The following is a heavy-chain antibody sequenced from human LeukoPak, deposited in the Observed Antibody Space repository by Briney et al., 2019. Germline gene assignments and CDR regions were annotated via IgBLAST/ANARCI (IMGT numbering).Heavy chain of an antibody. CDR1: GFIFTNYD. J-gene: IGHJ5*02. Sequence: GASVKVSCKASGFIFTNYDINWVRQAAGQGLEWMGWMNPITGNTGYARQFQGRVTMTRDTSTSTAYMELTNLRSEDTAVYYCVRDGEGVAISVNYWFDPWGQGTLVTVSS. D-gene: IGHD3-10*01. CDR3: VRDGEGVAISVNYWFDP. V-gene: IGHV1-8*01. CDR2: MNPITGNT.